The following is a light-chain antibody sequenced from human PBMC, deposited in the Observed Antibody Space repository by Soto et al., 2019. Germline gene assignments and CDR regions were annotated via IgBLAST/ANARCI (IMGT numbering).Light chain of an antibody. CDR2: EGT. Sequence: QSVLTQPASVSGSPGQSVTISCTGTSSDIGRYKFVSWFQQHPGKAPILLIFEGTNRPSGVSNRFSGSKSGNTASLTISGLQAEDEAIYFCSSSTNTNTLVIFGGGTKVTVL. CDR1: SSDIGRYKF. V-gene: IGLV2-14*01. J-gene: IGLJ2*01. CDR3: SSSTNTNTLVI.